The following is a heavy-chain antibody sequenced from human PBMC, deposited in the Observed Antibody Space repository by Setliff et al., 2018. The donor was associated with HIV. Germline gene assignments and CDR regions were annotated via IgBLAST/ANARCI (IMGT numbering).Heavy chain of an antibody. CDR1: GGSIRSSNW. V-gene: IGHV4-4*02. CDR3: ARNKGGSTSDLDY. Sequence: SETLSLTCGVSGGSIRSSNWWTWVRQPPGKGLEWIGDTYHSGTTNYNPSLKSRVAISVDKSKNEFSLKLTSVTAADTAVYYCARNKGGSTSDLDYWGQGTLVTVSS. CDR2: TYHSGTT. D-gene: IGHD6-13*01. J-gene: IGHJ4*02.